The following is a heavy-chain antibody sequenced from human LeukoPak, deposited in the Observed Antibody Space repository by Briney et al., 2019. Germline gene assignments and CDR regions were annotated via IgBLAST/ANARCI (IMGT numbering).Heavy chain of an antibody. Sequence: KTSETLSLTCTVSGGSISTGGYYWSWIRQFPGKGLQWIGYLDDSGSTRYNPSLKSRVALSSDTSKNQFSLRLRSVTAADTAMYYCVTYRAGDINWFDPWGQGILSPSPQ. V-gene: IGHV4-31*03. CDR1: GGSISTGGYY. J-gene: IGHJ5*02. D-gene: IGHD2-21*01. CDR3: VTYRAGDINWFDP. CDR2: LDDSGST.